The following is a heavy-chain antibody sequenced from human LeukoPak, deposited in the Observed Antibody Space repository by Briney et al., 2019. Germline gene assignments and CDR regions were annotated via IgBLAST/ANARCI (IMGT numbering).Heavy chain of an antibody. J-gene: IGHJ4*02. V-gene: IGHV4-34*01. CDR1: GGSFSGYY. CDR3: AREGRAYYDYVWGSYRSHYFDY. CDR2: INHSGST. Sequence: SETLSLTCAVYGGSFSGYYWSWIRQPPGKGLGWIGEINHSGSTNYNPSLKSRVTISVDTSKTQFSLKLSSVTAADTAVYYCAREGRAYYDYVWGSYRSHYFDYWGQGTLVTVSS. D-gene: IGHD3-16*02.